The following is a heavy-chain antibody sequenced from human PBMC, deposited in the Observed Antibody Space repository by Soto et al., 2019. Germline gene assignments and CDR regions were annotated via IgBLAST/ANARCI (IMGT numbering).Heavy chain of an antibody. CDR3: ARDGGGCSGGTCGWFDP. CDR2: IYYGGST. Sequence: EVQLVESGGGLVQPGGSLRLSCAASGFTVTSSYMNWVRQAPGKGLEWISLIYYGGSTYYADSVKGRFTISRDTSKNTLYLQMSSLRAEDTAVYYCARDGGGCSGGTCGWFDPWGQGTLVTVSS. CDR1: GFTVTSSY. J-gene: IGHJ5*02. D-gene: IGHD2-15*01. V-gene: IGHV3-66*01.